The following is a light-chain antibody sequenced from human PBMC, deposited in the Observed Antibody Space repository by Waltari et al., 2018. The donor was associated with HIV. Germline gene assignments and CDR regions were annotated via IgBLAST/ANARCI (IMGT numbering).Light chain of an antibody. CDR1: QSISSY. V-gene: IGKV1-39*01. CDR3: QQSYSTPPT. J-gene: IGKJ1*01. CDR2: AAS. Sequence: DIQMTQSPSSLSASVGDRVTITCRASQSISSYLNWYQQKPGKAPKLLIYAASSLQSGVPSRFRGSGSGTDFTLTSSRLQPEDFATYYCQQSYSTPPTFGQGTKVEIK.